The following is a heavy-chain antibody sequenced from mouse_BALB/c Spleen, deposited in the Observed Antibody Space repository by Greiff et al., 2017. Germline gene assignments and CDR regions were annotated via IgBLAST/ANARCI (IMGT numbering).Heavy chain of an antibody. CDR2: ISSGGSYT. D-gene: IGHD1-2*01. Sequence: EVKVVESGGGLVKPGGSLKLSCAASGFTFSSYAMSWVRQSPEKRLEWVAEISSGGSYTYYPDTVTGRFTISRDNAKNTLYLEMSSLRSEDTAMYYCARWTATGFAYWGQGTLVTVSA. V-gene: IGHV5-9-4*01. CDR1: GFTFSSYA. CDR3: ARWTATGFAY. J-gene: IGHJ3*01.